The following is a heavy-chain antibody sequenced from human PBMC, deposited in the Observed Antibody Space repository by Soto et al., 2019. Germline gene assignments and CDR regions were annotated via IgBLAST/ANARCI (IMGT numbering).Heavy chain of an antibody. Sequence: GGSLRLSCAACGVTLSRYGMHWVRQAPGKGLEWVAVISYDGSNKYYADSVKGRFTISRDNSKDTLYLQMNSLRAEDTAVYYCAKDKDLGAAGYYFDYWGQGTLVTVSS. J-gene: IGHJ4*02. D-gene: IGHD6-13*01. V-gene: IGHV3-30*18. CDR1: GVTLSRYG. CDR2: ISYDGSNK. CDR3: AKDKDLGAAGYYFDY.